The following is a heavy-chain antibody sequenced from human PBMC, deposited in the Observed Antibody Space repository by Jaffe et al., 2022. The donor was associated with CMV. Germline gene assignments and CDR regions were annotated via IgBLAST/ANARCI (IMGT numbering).Heavy chain of an antibody. CDR1: GFSLSTRGMC. CDR3: ARTVRYCGTGGCFSWEHLYHFDF. J-gene: IGHJ4*02. V-gene: IGHV2-70*15. D-gene: IGHD2-15*01. Sequence: QVTLRESGPALVKPTQTLTLTCDFSGFSLSTRGMCVSWIRQPPGKALEWLARIDWDDDKSYTTSLETRLTISKDTSRNQVVLTMTDMDPVDTATYYCARTVRYCGTGGCFSWEHLYHFDFWGQGILVAVSS. CDR2: IDWDDDK.